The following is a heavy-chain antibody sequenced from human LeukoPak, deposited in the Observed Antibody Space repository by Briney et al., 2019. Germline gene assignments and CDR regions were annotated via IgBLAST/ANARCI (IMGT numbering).Heavy chain of an antibody. CDR2: INPNSGGT. J-gene: IGHJ6*02. CDR1: GYTFTGYY. D-gene: IGHD6-19*01. Sequence: ASVKVSCKASGYTFTGYYMHWVRQAPGQGLEWMGWINPNSGGTNYAQKFQGRVTKTRDTSISTAYMELSRLRSDDTAVYYCARDHRTRIAVAGYYYYYYGMDVWGQGTTVTVSS. CDR3: ARDHRTRIAVAGYYYYYYGMDV. V-gene: IGHV1-2*02.